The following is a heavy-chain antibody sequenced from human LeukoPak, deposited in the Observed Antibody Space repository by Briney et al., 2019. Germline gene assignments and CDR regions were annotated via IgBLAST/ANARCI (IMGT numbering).Heavy chain of an antibody. CDR2: IDSHNGDR. Sequence: ASVKVSCKASGYSFVFFGVSWVRQAPGQGLEWMGWIDSHNGDRNYADKFQDRVTMTTDTSTTTSYMELRSLRSDDTAVYYCARAVSGSLYGDFDFWGQGTLVTVSS. CDR3: ARAVSGSLYGDFDF. J-gene: IGHJ4*02. V-gene: IGHV1-18*01. CDR1: GYSFVFFG. D-gene: IGHD1-26*01.